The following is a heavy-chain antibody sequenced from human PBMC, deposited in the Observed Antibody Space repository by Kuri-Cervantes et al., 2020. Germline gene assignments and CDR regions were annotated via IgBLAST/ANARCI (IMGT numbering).Heavy chain of an antibody. CDR3: ARKACSGGTCHFDY. CDR2: ISSTSNSI. V-gene: IGHV3-21*01. Sequence: GESLKISCAASGFTFSYYSMNWVRQAPGKGLEWVSSISSTSNSISYADSVKGRFTISRDNAKNLLYLQMNSLRAEDTAVYYCARKACSGGTCHFDYWGQGTLVTVSS. J-gene: IGHJ4*02. CDR1: GFTFSYYS. D-gene: IGHD2-15*01.